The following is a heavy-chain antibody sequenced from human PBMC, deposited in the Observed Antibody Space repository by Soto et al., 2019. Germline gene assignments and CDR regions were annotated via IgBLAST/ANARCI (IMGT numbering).Heavy chain of an antibody. V-gene: IGHV3-7*05. CDR3: ARGGGYGSDY. CDR2: INQDGSEK. Sequence: EVQLVESGGGLVQPGGALRLSCAASGLTFRSNWMSWVRQAPGKGLEWVANINQDGSEKYYVDSVKGRFTISRDNAKNSRYLQMNSLRAEDTAVYYCARGGGYGSDYWGQGTLVTVSS. CDR1: GLTFRSNW. D-gene: IGHD3-10*01. J-gene: IGHJ4*02.